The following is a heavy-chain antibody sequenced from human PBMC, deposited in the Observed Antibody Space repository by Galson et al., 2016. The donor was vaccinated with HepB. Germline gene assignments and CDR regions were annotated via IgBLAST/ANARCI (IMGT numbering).Heavy chain of an antibody. CDR2: IIVYDGST. V-gene: IGHV1-18*01. D-gene: IGHD6-13*01. Sequence: SVKVSCKASGFTFTGYGISWVRQAPGQGLEWLGWIIVYDGSTNYAQNFQGRLTMTTDTSTSTAYLELRRLRYDDTAIYYCARDYGGTWYDYWGQGTQVTVSS. J-gene: IGHJ4*02. CDR3: ARDYGGTWYDY. CDR1: GFTFTGYG.